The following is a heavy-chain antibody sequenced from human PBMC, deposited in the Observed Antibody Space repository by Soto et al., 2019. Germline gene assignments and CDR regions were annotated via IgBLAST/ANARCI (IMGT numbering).Heavy chain of an antibody. J-gene: IGHJ6*02. CDR3: ARDKDRPRLGGNYYYMMDV. CDR1: GGTFSSYA. D-gene: IGHD5-12*01. Sequence: QVLLVQSGAEMKKPGSSVKVSCKASGGTFSSYAISWVRQVPGQGLEWMGGIIPIFRTPDYAQKFQGRVTITADESTSTDYMELSSLRSEDTAVYYCARDKDRPRLGGNYYYMMDVWGQGTTVTVSS. CDR2: IIPIFRTP. V-gene: IGHV1-69*12.